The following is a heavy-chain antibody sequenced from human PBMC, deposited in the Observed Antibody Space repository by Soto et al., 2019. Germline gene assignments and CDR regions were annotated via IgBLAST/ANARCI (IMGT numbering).Heavy chain of an antibody. Sequence: SETLSLTCGGYGGSFSGYYWTWIRQPPGTGLEWIGEINHSGSTNYNPSLKSRVTISVDTSKNQSSLKLTSVTAADTAVYYCARHIVVVTAINHYYGMDVWGQGTTVTVSS. CDR3: ARHIVVVTAINHYYGMDV. CDR2: INHSGST. CDR1: GGSFSGYY. V-gene: IGHV4-34*01. J-gene: IGHJ6*02. D-gene: IGHD2-21*02.